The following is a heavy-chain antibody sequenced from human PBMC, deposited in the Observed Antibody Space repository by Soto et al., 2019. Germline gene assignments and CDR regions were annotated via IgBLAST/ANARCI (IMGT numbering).Heavy chain of an antibody. CDR1: GGSLSGYY. Sequence: SETLSLTCTVYGGSLSGYYWSWIRQPPGKGLEWIGEINHSGSTNYNPSLKSRVTISVDTSKNQFSLKLSSVTAADTAVYYCARGGSTIFGVVIYYYYYGMDVWGQGTTVTVSS. CDR3: ARGGSTIFGVVIYYYYYGMDV. D-gene: IGHD3-3*01. J-gene: IGHJ6*02. V-gene: IGHV4-34*01. CDR2: INHSGST.